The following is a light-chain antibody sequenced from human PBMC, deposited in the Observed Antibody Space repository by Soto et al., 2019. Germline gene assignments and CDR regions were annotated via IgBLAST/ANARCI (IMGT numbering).Light chain of an antibody. J-gene: IGKJ1*01. CDR3: QQYDDWPPWT. V-gene: IGKV3-15*01. CDR1: QSVHSR. CDR2: GAS. Sequence: EIVMTQSPAALSVSPGYAATLSCRASQSVHSRLAWYQQKPGQAPRLLIYGASTRATGTPPRFRGSGSGTEFTLTISSLQSEDSAVYYCQQYDDWPPWTFGPGTKVDI.